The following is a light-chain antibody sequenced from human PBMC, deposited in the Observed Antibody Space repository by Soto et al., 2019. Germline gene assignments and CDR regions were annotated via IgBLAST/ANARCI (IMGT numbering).Light chain of an antibody. CDR1: NSDLGEYNY. Sequence: QSALTQPPSASGSPGQSVTIPCTGTNSDLGEYNYVSWYQQHPGKVPKLLIYEVTKRPSGVPDRFSGSKSGNTASLTVSGRQTEEEADYYLSSFAGATVVFGGGTKLTVL. CDR2: EVT. CDR3: SSFAGATVV. V-gene: IGLV2-8*01. J-gene: IGLJ2*01.